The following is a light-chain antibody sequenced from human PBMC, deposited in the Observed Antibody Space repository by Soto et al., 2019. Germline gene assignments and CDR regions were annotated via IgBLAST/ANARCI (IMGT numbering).Light chain of an antibody. V-gene: IGKV3-11*01. CDR2: DAS. CDR1: PRVTSY. Sequence: EIVLTQSPAPLSLSPGERATLSCRASPRVTSYLAWYHQKPGQAPRLIIYDASHRATGIPVRFSGSGSGTDFTLTISSLEPEDFAVYYCQQRSNWPPITFGHGTRLEIK. CDR3: QQRSNWPPIT. J-gene: IGKJ5*01.